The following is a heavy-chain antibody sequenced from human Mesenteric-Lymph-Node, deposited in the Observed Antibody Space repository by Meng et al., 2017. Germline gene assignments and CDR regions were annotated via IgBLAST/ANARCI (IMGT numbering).Heavy chain of an antibody. CDR3: ARVRPGIYFDY. CDR1: GFTFSRYE. V-gene: IGHV3-48*03. J-gene: IGHJ4*02. Sequence: GESLKISCAAYGFTFSRYEMNWVRQAPGKGLEWVSFIGSGGTNIYYGDSVRGRFTISRDNAKNLLFLQMNSLRVEDTAVYYCARVRPGIYFDYWGQGTLVTVSS. CDR2: IGSGGTNI.